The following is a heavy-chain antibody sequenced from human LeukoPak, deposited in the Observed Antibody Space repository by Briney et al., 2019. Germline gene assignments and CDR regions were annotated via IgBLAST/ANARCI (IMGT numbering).Heavy chain of an antibody. J-gene: IGHJ4*02. D-gene: IGHD3-3*01. CDR3: QSRFLEWLLDY. Sequence: SETLSLTCHVSGCSISSNNYFWGRIPQPPGKGLEWIGSIYYSGSTYYNPSLKSRVTISVDTSKNQFSLKLNSVTAADTAMYYCQSRFLEWLLDYWGQGTLVTVSS. V-gene: IGHV4-39*01. CDR2: IYYSGST. CDR1: GCSISSNNYF.